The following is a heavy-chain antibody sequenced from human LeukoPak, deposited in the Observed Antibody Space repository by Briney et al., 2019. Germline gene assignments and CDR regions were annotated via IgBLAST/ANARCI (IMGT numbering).Heavy chain of an antibody. J-gene: IGHJ4*02. CDR1: GGSFSGYY. D-gene: IGHD6-19*01. Sequence: SETLSLTCAVYGGSFSGYYWSWIRQPPVKGLEWIGEINHSGSTNYNPSLKSRVTISVDTSKNQFSLKLSSVTAADTAVYYFARRSGWYRSGDYWGQGTLVTVSS. V-gene: IGHV4-34*01. CDR3: ARRSGWYRSGDY. CDR2: INHSGST.